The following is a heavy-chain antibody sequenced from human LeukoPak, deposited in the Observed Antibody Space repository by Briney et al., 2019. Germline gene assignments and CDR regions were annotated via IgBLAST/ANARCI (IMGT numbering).Heavy chain of an antibody. D-gene: IGHD1-1*01. Sequence: GGSLRLSCAASGFTFSSYSMNWVRQAPGKGLEWVSSISSSSSYIYYADSVKGRFTISRDNAKNSLYLQMNSLRAEDTAVYYCARDPIDDRFDPWGQGTLVTVSS. CDR3: ARDPIDDRFDP. J-gene: IGHJ5*02. V-gene: IGHV3-21*01. CDR2: ISSSSSYI. CDR1: GFTFSSYS.